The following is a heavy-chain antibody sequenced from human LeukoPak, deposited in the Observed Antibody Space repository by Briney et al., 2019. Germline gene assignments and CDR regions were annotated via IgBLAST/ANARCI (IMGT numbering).Heavy chain of an antibody. CDR2: IKQDGSEK. V-gene: IGHV3-7*01. J-gene: IGHJ4*02. D-gene: IGHD6-13*01. Sequence: GGSLRLSCAASGFTFSSYWMSWVRQAPGKGLEWVANIKQDGSEKYYVDSVKGRFTISRDNAKNSLYLQMNSLRAEDTAVYYCARVRLYSSSWFDYWGQGTLVTVSS. CDR3: ARVRLYSSSWFDY. CDR1: GFTFSSYW.